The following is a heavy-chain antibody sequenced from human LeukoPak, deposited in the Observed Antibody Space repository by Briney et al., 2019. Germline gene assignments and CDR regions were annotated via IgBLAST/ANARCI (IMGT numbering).Heavy chain of an antibody. V-gene: IGHV1-2*02. CDR3: ARDRNYYGSGSYKGEDWFDP. CDR2: INPNSGGI. J-gene: IGHJ5*02. Sequence: ASVKVSCKASGYTFTGYYMHWVRQAPGQGLEWMGWINPNSGGINYAQKFQGRVTMTRDTSISTAYMELSRLRSDDTAVYYCARDRNYYGSGSYKGEDWFDPWGQGTLVTVSS. D-gene: IGHD3-10*01. CDR1: GYTFTGYY.